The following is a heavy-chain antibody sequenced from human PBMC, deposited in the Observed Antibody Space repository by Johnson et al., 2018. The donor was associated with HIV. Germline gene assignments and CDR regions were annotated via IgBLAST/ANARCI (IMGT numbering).Heavy chain of an antibody. CDR3: ARKKATVFSTTSTNYAFDI. V-gene: IGHV3-20*04. D-gene: IGHD1-1*01. CDR2: INWNGGST. CDR1: GFTFDDYG. Sequence: VQLVESGGGVVRPGGSLRLSCAASGFTFDDYGMTWVRQAPGKGLEWVSGINWNGGSTGYADSVKGRFTISRDNAKNSLYLQMNSLRAEDTALYYCARKKATVFSTTSTNYAFDIWGQGTMVTVSS. J-gene: IGHJ3*02.